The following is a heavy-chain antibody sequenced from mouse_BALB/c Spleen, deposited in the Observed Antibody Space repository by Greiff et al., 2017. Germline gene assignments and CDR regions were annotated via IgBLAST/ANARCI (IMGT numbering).Heavy chain of an antibody. CDR2: INPSTGYT. CDR3: ARGIYYDYSWFAY. D-gene: IGHD2-4*01. CDR1: GYTFTSYW. Sequence: QVQLKESGAELAKPGASVKMSCKASGYTFTSYWMYWVKQRPGQGLEWIGYINPSTGYTEYNQKFKDKATLTADKSSSTAYMQLSSLTSEDSAVYYCARGIYYDYSWFAYWGQGTLVTVSA. J-gene: IGHJ3*01. V-gene: IGHV1-7*01.